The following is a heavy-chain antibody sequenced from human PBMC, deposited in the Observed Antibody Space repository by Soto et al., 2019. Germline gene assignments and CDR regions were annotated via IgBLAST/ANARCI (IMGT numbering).Heavy chain of an antibody. CDR1: GFTFSNYG. CDR3: AKSWRWVQSGTCDI. D-gene: IGHD1-1*01. CDR2: ISYDGMIK. V-gene: IGHV3-30*18. J-gene: IGHJ3*02. Sequence: VQLVESGGGLVQPGGSLRLSCAASGFTFSNYGMHWVRQAPGKGLEWVAGISYDGMIKYYADSVKGRFTISRDNSRNMLSLEMNSLTTEDTAVYFCAKSWRWVQSGTCDIWGQGTLVTASS.